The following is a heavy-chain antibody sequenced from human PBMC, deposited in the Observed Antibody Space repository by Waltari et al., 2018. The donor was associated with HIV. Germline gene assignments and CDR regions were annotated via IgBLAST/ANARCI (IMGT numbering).Heavy chain of an antibody. CDR1: GFPFRSYG. CDR3: VKAKVVSAYYYSLEY. Sequence: QVHLVESGGGVVQPGGALGLSGATSGFPFRSYGLHWVRQAPGKGLEWMAVISYDGGTKYYADSVKGRFIISRDNSRNTLYLQLSTLRPEDTALYFCVKAKVVSAYYYSLEYWGQGTLVTVSS. D-gene: IGHD3-22*01. J-gene: IGHJ4*02. CDR2: ISYDGGTK. V-gene: IGHV3-30*18.